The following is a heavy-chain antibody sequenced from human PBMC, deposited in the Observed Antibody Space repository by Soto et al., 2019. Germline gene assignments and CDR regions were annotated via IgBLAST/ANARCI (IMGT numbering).Heavy chain of an antibody. J-gene: IGHJ4*02. D-gene: IGHD5-18*01. Sequence: SETLSLTCTVSGGSISSYYWSWIRQPPGKGLEWIGYIYYSGSTNYNPSLKSRDTISVDTSKNQFSLKLSSVTAADTAVYYCARSVLAGTAMDDYWGQGTLVTVSS. V-gene: IGHV4-59*01. CDR3: ARSVLAGTAMDDY. CDR2: IYYSGST. CDR1: GGSISSYY.